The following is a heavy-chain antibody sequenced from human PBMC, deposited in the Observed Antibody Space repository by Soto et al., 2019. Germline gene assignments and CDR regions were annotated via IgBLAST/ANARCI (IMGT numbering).Heavy chain of an antibody. V-gene: IGHV3-23*01. CDR1: GFTFRTYA. CDR3: AKDRHPDGLWPFDS. CDR2: IVGNGDE. Sequence: GGSLRLSCAASGFTFRTYAMSWVRQAPGKGLEWVAGIVGNGDEYYADTVRGRFTISRDNSNNILYLQMYSLRAEDTAVYYCAKDRHPDGLWPFDSWGQRTQVTVSS. J-gene: IGHJ4*02. D-gene: IGHD2-8*01.